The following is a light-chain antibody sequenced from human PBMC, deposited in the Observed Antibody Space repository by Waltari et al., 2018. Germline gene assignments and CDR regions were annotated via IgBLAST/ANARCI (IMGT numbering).Light chain of an antibody. CDR1: QSISSY. CDR2: AAS. Sequence: DIQMTQSPSSLSASVGDRVTITCRASQSISSYLNWYQQKPGKDPKLLIYAASSLQSGVPSRFSCSGPGTDFTLTISSLQPEDFATYYCQQSYSTPRTFGGGTKVEIK. CDR3: QQSYSTPRT. V-gene: IGKV1-39*01. J-gene: IGKJ4*01.